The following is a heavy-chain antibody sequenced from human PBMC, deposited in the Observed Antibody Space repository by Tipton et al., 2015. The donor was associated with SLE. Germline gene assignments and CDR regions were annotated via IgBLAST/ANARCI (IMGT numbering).Heavy chain of an antibody. CDR2: INSDGSST. Sequence: SLRLSCAASGFTFSSYWMHWVRQAPGKGLVWVSRINSDGSSTSYADSVNGRFTISRDNAKNTLYLQMNSLRAEDTAVYYCARASMTTVTEYFFDYWGHGTLVTVSS. V-gene: IGHV3-74*01. J-gene: IGHJ4*01. D-gene: IGHD4-11*01. CDR1: GFTFSSYW. CDR3: ARASMTTVTEYFFDY.